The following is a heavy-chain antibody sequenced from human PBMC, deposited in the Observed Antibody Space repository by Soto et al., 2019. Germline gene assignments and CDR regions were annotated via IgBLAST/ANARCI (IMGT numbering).Heavy chain of an antibody. D-gene: IGHD3-9*01. Sequence: ASVKVSCKASGYTFTSYGISWVRQAPGQGLEWMGWISAYNGNTNYAQKLQGRVTMTTDTSTSTAYMELRSLRSDDTAVYYCAISGHDILTGYYDYWGQGTLVTVSS. CDR2: ISAYNGNT. CDR3: AISGHDILTGYYDY. J-gene: IGHJ4*02. CDR1: GYTFTSYG. V-gene: IGHV1-18*01.